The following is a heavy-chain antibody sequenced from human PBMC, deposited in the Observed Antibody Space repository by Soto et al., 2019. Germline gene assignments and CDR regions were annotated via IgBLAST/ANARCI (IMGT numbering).Heavy chain of an antibody. CDR1: GFTFSSYA. Sequence: EVQLLESGGGLVQPGGSLRLSCAASGFTFSSYAMSWVRQAPGKGLEWVSAISGSGGSTYYADSVKGRFTISRDNSKNRLYLQMNSLRAEDTAVYYCAKGKGYYGGRYDYWGQGTLVTVSS. D-gene: IGHD4-17*01. CDR2: ISGSGGST. V-gene: IGHV3-23*01. CDR3: AKGKGYYGGRYDY. J-gene: IGHJ4*02.